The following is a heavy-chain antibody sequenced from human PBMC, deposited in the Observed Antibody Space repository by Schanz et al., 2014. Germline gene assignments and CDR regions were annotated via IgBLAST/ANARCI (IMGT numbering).Heavy chain of an antibody. D-gene: IGHD3-3*01. Sequence: QIQLVESGGGVVQPGTSLRLSCTISGFSFSRYGMHWVRQAPGKGLEWVAVIWYDGNNKFYADSVKGRFTISRDNSKNTLYLQMNSLRVEDTAIYYCAKIWKAHHLTGRPGWSDGMDVWGQGTTV. CDR2: IWYDGNNK. J-gene: IGHJ6*02. V-gene: IGHV3-33*06. CDR1: GFSFSRYG. CDR3: AKIWKAHHLTGRPGWSDGMDV.